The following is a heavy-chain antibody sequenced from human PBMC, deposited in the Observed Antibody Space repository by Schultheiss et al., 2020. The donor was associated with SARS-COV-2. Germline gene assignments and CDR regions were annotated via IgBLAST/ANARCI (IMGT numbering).Heavy chain of an antibody. V-gene: IGHV3-23*01. CDR2: INSGGST. Sequence: GGSLRISCTASGFTFSSYAMSWVRQAPGKGLEWVSVINSGGSTYYADSVKGRFTISRDNAKNSLYLQMNSLRAEDTALYHCARDVYGVGGENYMDVWGKGTTVTVSS. CDR1: GFTFSSYA. J-gene: IGHJ6*03. D-gene: IGHD4-17*01. CDR3: ARDVYGVGGENYMDV.